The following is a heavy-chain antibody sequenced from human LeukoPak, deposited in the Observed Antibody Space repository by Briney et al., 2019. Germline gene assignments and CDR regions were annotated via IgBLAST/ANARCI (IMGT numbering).Heavy chain of an antibody. CDR1: GGSISSYY. CDR3: ARDLYYYDSSGYYVFDY. V-gene: IGHV4-4*07. Sequence: SETLSLTCTVSGGSISSYYWSWIRQPAGKGLEWIGRIHISGSTNYNPSLKSRVTMSVDTSKNQFSLKLSSVTAADTAVYYCARDLYYYDSSGYYVFDYWAREPWSPSPQ. CDR2: IHISGST. D-gene: IGHD3-22*01. J-gene: IGHJ4*02.